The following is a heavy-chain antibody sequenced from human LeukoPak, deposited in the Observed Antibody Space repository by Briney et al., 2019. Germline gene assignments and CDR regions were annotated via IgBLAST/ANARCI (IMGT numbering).Heavy chain of an antibody. CDR2: ISTSSIYI. V-gene: IGHV3-21*01. Sequence: GGSLRLSCAASGFTFGTYSMNWVRQAPGKGLEWVSSISTSSIYIYYADSLKGRFTISRDNAKNSLFLQMNSLRAEDTAVYYCARGRRDGYNLLDAFDIWGQGTVVTVSS. J-gene: IGHJ3*02. CDR1: GFTFGTYS. CDR3: ARGRRDGYNLLDAFDI. D-gene: IGHD5-24*01.